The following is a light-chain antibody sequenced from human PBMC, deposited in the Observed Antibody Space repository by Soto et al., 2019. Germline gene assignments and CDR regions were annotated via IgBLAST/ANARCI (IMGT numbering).Light chain of an antibody. V-gene: IGKV3-15*01. J-gene: IGKJ1*01. CDR3: QQYSDWPRT. CDR2: GAS. CDR1: QGFSSN. Sequence: EILMTQPPATLSVSPGERATLSCRASQGFSSNLAWYQQKPGQAPRLLIYGASTRATGIPARFSGSGSGTEFTLTISSLQSEDFAVYYCQQYSDWPRTFGQGTKVEIK.